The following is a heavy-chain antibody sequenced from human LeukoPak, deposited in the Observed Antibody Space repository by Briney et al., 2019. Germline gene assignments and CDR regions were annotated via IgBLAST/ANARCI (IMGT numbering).Heavy chain of an antibody. CDR2: IYYSGST. CDR1: SGSISSYY. D-gene: IGHD3-22*01. CDR3: ARLASIHSSGYYYFDY. Sequence: SETLSITCTVSSGSISSYYWGWIRQPPGKGLEWIGSIYYSGSTYYNPSLKSRVTISVDTSKNQFSLKLSSVTAADTAVYYCARLASIHSSGYYYFDYWGQGTLVTVPS. J-gene: IGHJ4*02. V-gene: IGHV4-39*07.